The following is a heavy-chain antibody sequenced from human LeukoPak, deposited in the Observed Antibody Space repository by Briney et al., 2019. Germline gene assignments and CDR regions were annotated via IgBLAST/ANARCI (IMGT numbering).Heavy chain of an antibody. CDR1: GDSVSNNGGA. CDR2: TYYRSKWYN. D-gene: IGHD6-6*01. J-gene: IGHJ4*02. V-gene: IGHV6-1*01. Sequence: SQTLSLTFAISGDSVSNNGGAWNWLRQSPSRGLEWLARTYYRSKWYNDYAVSVKSRISINSDTSKNQFSLQLNSVTPEDTAVYYCARSGSSSIDYWGQGTLVTVSS. CDR3: ARSGSSSIDY.